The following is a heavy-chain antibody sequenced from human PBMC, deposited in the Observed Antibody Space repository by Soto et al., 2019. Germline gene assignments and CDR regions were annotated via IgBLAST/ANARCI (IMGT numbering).Heavy chain of an antibody. CDR2: INPSGGST. CDR1: GYTFTSYY. V-gene: IGHV1-46*01. Sequence: GASVKVSCKASGYTFTSYYMHWVRQAPGQGLEWMGIINPSGGSTSYAQKFQGRVTMTRDTSISTAYMELSRLRSDDTAVYYCARLPSDYYYGMDVWGQGTTVTV. CDR3: ARLPSDYYYGMDV. J-gene: IGHJ6*02.